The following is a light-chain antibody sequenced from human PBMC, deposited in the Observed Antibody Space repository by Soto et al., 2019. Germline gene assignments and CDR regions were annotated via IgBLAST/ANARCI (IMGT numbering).Light chain of an antibody. CDR2: RNN. J-gene: IGLJ2*01. CDR1: ISNIGSNY. Sequence: QSVLTQPPSASATPGQTVTISCSGSISNIGSNYVYWYQHLPGTAPKLLISRNNQRPSGVPDRFFGSKSGTSASLAISGLRSDDEVDYCAAWDDSLSGVVFGGGTKLTVL. CDR3: AAWDDSLSGVV. V-gene: IGLV1-47*01.